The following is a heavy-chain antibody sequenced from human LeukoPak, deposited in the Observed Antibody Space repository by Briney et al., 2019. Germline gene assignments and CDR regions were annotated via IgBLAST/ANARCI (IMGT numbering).Heavy chain of an antibody. V-gene: IGHV1-18*01. Sequence: ASVKVSCKASGYTFTSYGITWVRQAPGQGLEWMGWIGTFNGETHSAQTFQGRLTITRDTSTNTAYMELRSLSFDDTAVYFCSRSHWFDAFHSWGQGTMVSVSS. CDR1: GYTFTSYG. J-gene: IGHJ3*02. D-gene: IGHD3-10*01. CDR2: IGTFNGET. CDR3: SRSHWFDAFHS.